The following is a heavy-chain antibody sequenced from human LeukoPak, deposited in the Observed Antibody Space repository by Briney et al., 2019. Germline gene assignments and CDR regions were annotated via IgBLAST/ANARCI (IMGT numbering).Heavy chain of an antibody. CDR3: ARRGPDDQWLTSPGGMDV. CDR1: GGSISSYY. J-gene: IGHJ6*02. Sequence: SETLSLTCTVSGGSISSYYWSWIRQPPGKGLEWIGYIYYSGSTNYNPSLKSRVTISVDTSKNQFSLQLSSVTAADTAVYYCARRGPDDQWLTSPGGMDVWGQGTTVTVSS. D-gene: IGHD6-19*01. CDR2: IYYSGST. V-gene: IGHV4-59*08.